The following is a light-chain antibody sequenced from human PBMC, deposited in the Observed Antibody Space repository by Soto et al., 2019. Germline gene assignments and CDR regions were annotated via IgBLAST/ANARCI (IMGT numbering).Light chain of an antibody. V-gene: IGKV3-20*01. CDR1: QTVTSGY. Sequence: EIVLTQSPDTLSLSPGERATLSCRASQTVTSGYLAWYQQKPGQAPRLLMYGVSTRATGIPDRFSGSGSGTDFTLTISRLEPEDFAVYFCQVYGSSSKTFGQGTRVEFK. CDR2: GVS. CDR3: QVYGSSSKT. J-gene: IGKJ1*01.